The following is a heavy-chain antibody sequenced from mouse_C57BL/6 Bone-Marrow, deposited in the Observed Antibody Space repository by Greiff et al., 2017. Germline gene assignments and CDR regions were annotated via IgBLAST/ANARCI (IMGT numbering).Heavy chain of an antibody. CDR2: IDPSDSYT. CDR1: GYTFTSYW. V-gene: IGHV1-69*01. CDR3: ATEVYYYGSSYWYFDV. Sequence: QVQLQQPGAELVMPGASVKLSCKASGYTFTSYWMHWVKQRPGQGLEWIGEIDPSDSYTNYNQKFKGKSTLTVDKSSSTAYMQLSILTSEDSAVYYCATEVYYYGSSYWYFDVWGTGTTVTVSS. D-gene: IGHD1-1*01. J-gene: IGHJ1*03.